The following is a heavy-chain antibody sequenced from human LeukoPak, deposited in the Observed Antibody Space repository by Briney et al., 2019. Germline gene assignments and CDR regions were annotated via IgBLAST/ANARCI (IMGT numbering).Heavy chain of an antibody. V-gene: IGHV1-69*13. CDR2: IIPIFGTA. Sequence: SVKVSCKASGGTFSSYAISWVRQAPGQGLEWMGGIIPIFGTANYAQKFQGRVTITADESTSTAYMELSSLRSEDTAVYYCARGGIVVVPAAAQQGGFDPWGQGTLVTVSS. CDR1: GGTFSSYA. D-gene: IGHD2-2*01. J-gene: IGHJ5*02. CDR3: ARGGIVVVPAAAQQGGFDP.